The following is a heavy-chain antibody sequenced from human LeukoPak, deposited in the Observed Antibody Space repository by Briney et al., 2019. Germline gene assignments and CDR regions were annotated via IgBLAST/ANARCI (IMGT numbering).Heavy chain of an antibody. Sequence: ASVTVSCKASGYTFTSYYMHWVRQAPGQGLEWMGIINPSGGSTSYAQKFQGRVNMTRDMSTSTVYMELSSLRSEDTAVYYCARGAHRGYSYGYEGYFDYWGQGTLVTVSS. CDR1: GYTFTSYY. D-gene: IGHD5-18*01. J-gene: IGHJ4*02. CDR2: INPSGGST. V-gene: IGHV1-46*01. CDR3: ARGAHRGYSYGYEGYFDY.